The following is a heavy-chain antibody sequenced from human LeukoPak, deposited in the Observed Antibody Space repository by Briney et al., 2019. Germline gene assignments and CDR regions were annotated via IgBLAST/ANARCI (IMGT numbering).Heavy chain of an antibody. CDR1: GFTFSSYS. D-gene: IGHD6-13*01. CDR3: ARENIAAAGNPPYGMDV. CDR2: IWYDGSNK. J-gene: IGHJ6*02. Sequence: PGGSLRLSCAASGFTFSSYSMNWVRQAPGKGLEWVAVIWYDGSNKYYADSVKGRFTISRDNSKNTLYLQMNSLRAEDTAVYYCARENIAAAGNPPYGMDVWGQGTTVTVSS. V-gene: IGHV3-33*08.